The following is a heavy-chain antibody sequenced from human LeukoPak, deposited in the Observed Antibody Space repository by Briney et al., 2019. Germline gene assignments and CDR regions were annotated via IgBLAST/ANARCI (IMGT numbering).Heavy chain of an antibody. V-gene: IGHV3-23*01. CDR2: ISGSGGST. Sequence: QPGGSLRLSCAASGLTFSSYAMSWVRQAPGKGLEWVSAISGSGGSTYYADSVKGRFTISRDNSKNTLYLQMNSLRAEDTAVYYCAKESEVMITFVGVIEDYWGQGTLVTVSS. D-gene: IGHD3-16*02. J-gene: IGHJ4*02. CDR3: AKESEVMITFVGVIEDY. CDR1: GLTFSSYA.